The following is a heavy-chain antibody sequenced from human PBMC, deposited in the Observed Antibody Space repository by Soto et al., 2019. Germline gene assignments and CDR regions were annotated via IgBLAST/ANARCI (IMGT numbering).Heavy chain of an antibody. J-gene: IGHJ6*02. Sequence: QVQLVQSGAEVKKPGSSVKVSCKASGGTFSSYAISWVRQAPGQGLVWMGGIIPIFGTANYAQKFQGRVTIAADESTVTADMELSSLRSEDTAVYYCARRPPAVYYYGMDVWGQGTTVTVSS. CDR3: ARRPPAVYYYGMDV. CDR1: GGTFSSYA. V-gene: IGHV1-69*12. CDR2: IIPIFGTA.